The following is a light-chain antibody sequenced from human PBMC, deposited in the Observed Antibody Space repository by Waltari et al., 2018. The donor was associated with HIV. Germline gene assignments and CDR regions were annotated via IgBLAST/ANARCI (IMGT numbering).Light chain of an antibody. V-gene: IGLV1-51*02. CDR1: TSNIGKNY. Sequence: QSVLTQPPSVSAAPGQRVTISCSGSTSNIGKNYVCWYQQFPGTAPKLLIYENDKRPSGIPDRFSGSNSGTSATLDITGLQTGDEADYYCGTWDSRLRAEVFGGGTKLTVL. CDR3: GTWDSRLRAEV. CDR2: END. J-gene: IGLJ2*01.